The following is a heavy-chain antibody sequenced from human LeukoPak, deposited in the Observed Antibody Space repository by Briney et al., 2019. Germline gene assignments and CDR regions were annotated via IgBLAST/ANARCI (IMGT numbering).Heavy chain of an antibody. Sequence: GGSLRLSCAASGFTFSSYAMSWVRQAPGKGLEWVSAISGSGGSTYYADSVKGRFTISRDNSKNTLYLQMNSLRAEDTAVYYCAKDEYYDFWSGDYGPRFWGQGTLVTVSS. CDR2: ISGSGGST. D-gene: IGHD3-3*01. V-gene: IGHV3-23*01. CDR3: AKDEYYDFWSGDYGPRF. CDR1: GFTFSSYA. J-gene: IGHJ4*02.